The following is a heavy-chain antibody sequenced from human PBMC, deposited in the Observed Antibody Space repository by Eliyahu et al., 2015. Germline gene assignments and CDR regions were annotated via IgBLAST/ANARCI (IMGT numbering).Heavy chain of an antibody. J-gene: IGHJ4*02. CDR1: SYS. CDR3: ARGGFNYYDSSGYYYEEYFDY. CDR2: ISSSSSYI. Sequence: SYSMNWVRQAPGKGLEWVSSISSSSSYIYYADSVKGRFTISRDNAKNSLYLQMNSLRAEDTAVYYCARGGFNYYDSSGYYYEEYFDYWGQGTLVTVSS. D-gene: IGHD3-22*01. V-gene: IGHV3-21*01.